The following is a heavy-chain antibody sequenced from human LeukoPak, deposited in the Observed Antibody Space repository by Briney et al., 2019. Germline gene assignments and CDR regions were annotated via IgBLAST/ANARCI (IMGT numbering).Heavy chain of an antibody. Sequence: QPGGPLRLPCAASGFTYSLYTMSWVRQAPGKGLECVSAINQGGDTSYAASVKGHFTISRDNSKNTLYLQMNSLRLEDTAVYYCAKSAVAVGLGAFDVWGRGTVVTVSS. V-gene: IGHV3-23*01. D-gene: IGHD3-16*01. CDR2: INQGGDT. CDR3: AKSAVAVGLGAFDV. J-gene: IGHJ3*01. CDR1: GFTYSLYT.